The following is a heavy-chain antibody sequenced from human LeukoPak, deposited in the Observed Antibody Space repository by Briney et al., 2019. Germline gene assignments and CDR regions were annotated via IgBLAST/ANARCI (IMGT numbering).Heavy chain of an antibody. V-gene: IGHV4-59*01. CDR1: GGSISSYY. Sequence: SETLSLTCTVSGGSISSYYWSWVRQPPGKGLEWIGYIYYSGRTNYNPSLKSRVTISVDTSKDQFSLKLRSVTTADTAVYYCARVVWGYSYGYYFDYWGQGTLVTVSS. CDR2: IYYSGRT. J-gene: IGHJ4*02. D-gene: IGHD5-18*01. CDR3: ARVVWGYSYGYYFDY.